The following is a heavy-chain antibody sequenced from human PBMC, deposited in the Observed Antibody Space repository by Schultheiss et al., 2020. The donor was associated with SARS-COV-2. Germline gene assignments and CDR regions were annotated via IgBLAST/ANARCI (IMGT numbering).Heavy chain of an antibody. V-gene: IGHV1-69*10. D-gene: IGHD3-3*01. CDR1: GGTFSSYT. CDR2: IIPILGIA. Sequence: SVKVSCKASGGTFSSYTISWVRQAPGQGLEWMGGIIPILGIANYAQKFQGRVTITADESTSTAYMELRSLRSDDTAVYYCARDRYDFWSGYVSYWYFDLWGRGTLVTVSS. J-gene: IGHJ2*01. CDR3: ARDRYDFWSGYVSYWYFDL.